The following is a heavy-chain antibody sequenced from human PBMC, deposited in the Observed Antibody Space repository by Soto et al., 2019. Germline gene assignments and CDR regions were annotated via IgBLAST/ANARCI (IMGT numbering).Heavy chain of an antibody. CDR3: AKYNCISTSCYRLYNWFDP. Sequence: QVQLVESGGGVVQPGRSLRLSCAASGFTFSSYGMHWVRQAPGKGLEWVAVISYGGSNKYYADSVKGRFTISRDNSXXXLXXQMNNLRAEDTAVYYCAKYNCISTSCYRLYNWFDPWGQGTLVTVSS. V-gene: IGHV3-30*18. J-gene: IGHJ5*02. CDR2: ISYGGSNK. D-gene: IGHD2-2*01. CDR1: GFTFSSYG.